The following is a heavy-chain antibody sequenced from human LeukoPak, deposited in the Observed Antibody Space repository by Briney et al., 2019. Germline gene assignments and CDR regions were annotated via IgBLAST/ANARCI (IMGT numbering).Heavy chain of an antibody. J-gene: IGHJ4*02. CDR3: ARALKQLALFDY. V-gene: IGHV3-33*01. D-gene: IGHD6-13*01. CDR1: GSTFSNYG. Sequence: GGSLRLSCGASGSTFSNYGRHWVRQAPGKGLEGVAVIWYDGSNKYYADSVKGLFTLSRDNSKNTLFLQMNSLRPQDTAVYFFARALKQLALFDYWGQGTLVTVSS. CDR2: IWYDGSNK.